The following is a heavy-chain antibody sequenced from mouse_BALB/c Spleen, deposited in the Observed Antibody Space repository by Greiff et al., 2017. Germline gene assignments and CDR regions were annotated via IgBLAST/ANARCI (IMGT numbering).Heavy chain of an antibody. CDR1: GYSITSDYA. Sequence: EVKLQESGPDLVKPSQSLSLTCTVTGYSITSDYAWNWIRQFPGNKLEWMGYISYSGSTSYNPSLKSRISITRDTSKNQFFLQLNSVTTEDTATYYCAGYYAMDYWGQGTSVTVSS. J-gene: IGHJ4*01. V-gene: IGHV3-2*02. CDR2: ISYSGST. CDR3: AGYYAMDY.